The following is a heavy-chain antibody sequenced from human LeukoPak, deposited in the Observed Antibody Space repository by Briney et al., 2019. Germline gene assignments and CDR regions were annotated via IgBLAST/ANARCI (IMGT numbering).Heavy chain of an antibody. CDR3: ARHQFYGSGSSSPHFDY. V-gene: IGHV4-31*03. CDR1: GGSISSGGYY. J-gene: IGHJ4*02. D-gene: IGHD3-10*01. Sequence: PSETLSLTCTVSGGSISSGGYYWSWIRQHPGKGLEWIGYIYYSGSTYYNPSLKSRVTISADTSKNQFSLKLSSVTAADTVVYYCARHQFYGSGSSSPHFDYWDQGTLVTVSS. CDR2: IYYSGST.